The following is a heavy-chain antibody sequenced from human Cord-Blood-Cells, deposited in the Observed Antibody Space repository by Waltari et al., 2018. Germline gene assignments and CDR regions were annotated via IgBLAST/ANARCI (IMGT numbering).Heavy chain of an antibody. CDR1: GFTFSSHG. CDR2: IWYDRSNK. Sequence: QVQLVESGGGVVQPGWSLRLSCAASGFTFSSHGMHWVRQAPGKGLEWVAVIWYDRSNKYYADSVKGRFTISRDNSKNTLYLQMNSLRAEDTAVYYCARETMGVTNSSPFDYWGQGTLVTVSS. V-gene: IGHV3-33*01. J-gene: IGHJ4*02. CDR3: ARETMGVTNSSPFDY. D-gene: IGHD6-13*01.